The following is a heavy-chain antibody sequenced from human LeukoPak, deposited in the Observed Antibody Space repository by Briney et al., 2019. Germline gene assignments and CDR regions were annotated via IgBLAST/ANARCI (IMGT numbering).Heavy chain of an antibody. CDR3: AIDPNWGTHS. D-gene: IGHD7-27*01. V-gene: IGHV3-23*01. CDR1: GFTFSTYT. J-gene: IGHJ4*02. Sequence: GGSLRLSCAASGFTFSTYTMYWVRHPPGKRLEWVSIIGNNGGGIHYADSVKGRFTISRDNFKYALYLQMNSLRVEDTAVYYCAIDPNWGTHSWGQGVLVTVSS. CDR2: IGNNGGGI.